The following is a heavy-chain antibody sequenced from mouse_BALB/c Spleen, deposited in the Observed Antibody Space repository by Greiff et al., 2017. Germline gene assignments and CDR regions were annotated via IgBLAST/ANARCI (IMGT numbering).Heavy chain of an antibody. Sequence: EVKLVESGGGLVQPGGSRKLSCAASGFTFSSFGMHWVRQAPVKGLEWVAYISSGSSTIYYADTVKGRFTISRDNPKNTLFMQMTSLRSEDTAMYYGARKDGNKYYAMDYWGQGNSVTVAA. CDR3: ARKDGNKYYAMDY. D-gene: IGHD2-1*01. CDR1: GFTFSSFG. CDR2: ISSGSSTI. V-gene: IGHV5-17*02. J-gene: IGHJ4*01.